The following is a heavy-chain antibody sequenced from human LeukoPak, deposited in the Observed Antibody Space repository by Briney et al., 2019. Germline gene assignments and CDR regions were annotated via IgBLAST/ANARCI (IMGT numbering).Heavy chain of an antibody. CDR3: AREGYCSGGSCPYYFDY. CDR1: GFTFSSYS. V-gene: IGHV3-21*01. D-gene: IGHD2-15*01. CDR2: ISSSSSYI. Sequence: GGSLRLSCAASGFTFSSYSMNWVRQAPGKGLELVLSISSSSSYIYYADSVKGRFTISRDNAKNSLYPQMNSLRAEDTAVYYCAREGYCSGGSCPYYFDYWGQGTLVTVSS. J-gene: IGHJ4*02.